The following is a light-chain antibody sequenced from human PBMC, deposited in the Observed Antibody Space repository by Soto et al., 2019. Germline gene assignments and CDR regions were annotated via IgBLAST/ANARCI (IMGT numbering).Light chain of an antibody. CDR2: DNN. V-gene: IGLV1-51*01. Sequence: QSALTQPPSVSAAPGQKVTISCSGSSSNIGNNYVSWYQQFPGTAPKFLIYDNNKRPSGIPDRFSGSKSGTSATLGITGLQTGDEADYYCGTWDSSLSAVVFGGGTKVTVL. CDR1: SSNIGNNY. J-gene: IGLJ2*01. CDR3: GTWDSSLSAVV.